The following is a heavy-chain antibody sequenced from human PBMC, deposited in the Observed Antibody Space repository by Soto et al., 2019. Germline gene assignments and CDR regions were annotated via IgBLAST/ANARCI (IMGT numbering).Heavy chain of an antibody. J-gene: IGHJ4*02. D-gene: IGHD2-2*01. Sequence: DSVKGRFTISRDNAKNSLFLQMKDLRAEDTAVYYCARVVPAAIVDYWGQGTLGTVS. V-gene: IGHV3-7*04. CDR3: ARVVPAAIVDY.